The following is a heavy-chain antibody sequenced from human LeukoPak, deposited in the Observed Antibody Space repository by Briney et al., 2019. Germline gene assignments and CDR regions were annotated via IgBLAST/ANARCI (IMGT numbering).Heavy chain of an antibody. J-gene: IGHJ3*02. Sequence: GESLKISCKGSGYSFTSYWIGWVRQMPGKGLEWMGIIYPGDSDTRYSPSFQGQVTISADKSISTAYLQWSSLKASDTAMYYCARLSHSGSYSDDAFDTWGQGTMVTVSS. V-gene: IGHV5-51*01. CDR2: IYPGDSDT. CDR3: ARLSHSGSYSDDAFDT. D-gene: IGHD1-26*01. CDR1: GYSFTSYW.